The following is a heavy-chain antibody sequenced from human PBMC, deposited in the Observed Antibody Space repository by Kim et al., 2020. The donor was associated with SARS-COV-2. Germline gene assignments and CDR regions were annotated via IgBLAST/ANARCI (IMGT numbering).Heavy chain of an antibody. CDR2: VFSSGTT. V-gene: IGHV4-39*01. D-gene: IGHD3-22*01. CDR3: AIHFYYVSSGYYGWFDP. CDR1: GGSIRSRNYY. Sequence: SETLSLTCTVFGGSIRSRNYYWGWIRQPPGKGLVWIGSVFSSGTTYYSSSLESRVTIFVDTSKNQFSLKLSSVNAADTAPYYCAIHFYYVSSGYYGWFDP. J-gene: IGHJ5*02.